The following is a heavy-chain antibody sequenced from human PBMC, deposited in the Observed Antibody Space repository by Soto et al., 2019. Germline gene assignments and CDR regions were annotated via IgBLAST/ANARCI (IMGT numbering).Heavy chain of an antibody. CDR3: ARDREYCSGDKCYETGSAY. J-gene: IGHJ4*02. D-gene: IGHD2-15*01. Sequence: EAQLVESGGDLVQPGGSLRLSCAASGFSFSSYSMNWFRQAPGNGLEWVSYISRSSNTINYADSVKGRFTISRDNAKNSLFLQMNSLRAEDTAVYYCARDREYCSGDKCYETGSAYWGQGTLVTVSS. CDR2: ISRSSNTI. V-gene: IGHV3-48*01. CDR1: GFSFSSYS.